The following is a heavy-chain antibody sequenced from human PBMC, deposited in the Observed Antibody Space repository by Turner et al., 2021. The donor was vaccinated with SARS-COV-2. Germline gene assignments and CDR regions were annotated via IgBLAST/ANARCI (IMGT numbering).Heavy chain of an antibody. CDR1: IASIRSSSSY. Sequence: QLQLKDPGPGLVKPPETLSPTCTASIASIRSSSSYWGWIRQPPGKGLEWIGSIYYSGSTYYNPSLKSRVTISVDTSKNQFSLKLSSVTAADTAVYYCARTTYYYDSRGTPARDYWGQGTLVTVSS. D-gene: IGHD3-22*01. V-gene: IGHV4-39*01. CDR2: IYYSGST. CDR3: ARTTYYYDSRGTPARDY. J-gene: IGHJ4*02.